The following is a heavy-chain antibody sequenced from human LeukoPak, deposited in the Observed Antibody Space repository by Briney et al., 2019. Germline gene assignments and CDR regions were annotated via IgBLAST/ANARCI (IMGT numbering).Heavy chain of an antibody. J-gene: IGHJ4*02. CDR1: GGSFSGYY. CDR3: ARGRGVLLWFGDQSAGFDY. CDR2: INHSGST. D-gene: IGHD3-10*01. V-gene: IGHV4-34*01. Sequence: PSETLSLTCAVYGGSFSGYYWSWIRQPPGKGLEWIGEINHSGSTNYNPSLKSRVTISVDTSKNQFSLKLSSVTAADTAVYYCARGRGVLLWFGDQSAGFDYRGQGTLVTVSS.